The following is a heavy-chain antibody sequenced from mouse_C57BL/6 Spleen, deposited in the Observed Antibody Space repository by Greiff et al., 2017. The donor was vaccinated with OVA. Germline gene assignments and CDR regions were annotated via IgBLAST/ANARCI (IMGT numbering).Heavy chain of an antibody. J-gene: IGHJ2*01. CDR2: INPNNGGT. V-gene: IGHV1-26*01. CDR1: GYTFTDYY. Sequence: VQLQQSGPELVKPGASVKISCKASGYTFTDYYMNWVKQSHGKSLEWIGDINPNNGGTSYNQKFKGKATLTVDKSSSTAYMELRSLTSEDSAVYYCARSFLTFDYWGQGTTLTVSS. CDR3: ARSFLTFDY. D-gene: IGHD4-1*01.